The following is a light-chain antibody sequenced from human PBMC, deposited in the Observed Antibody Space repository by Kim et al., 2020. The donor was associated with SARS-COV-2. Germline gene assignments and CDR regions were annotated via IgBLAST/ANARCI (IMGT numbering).Light chain of an antibody. Sequence: RATINCKSSQSFLYSSNNKNYLAWYQQKPGQPPKLLIYWASTRESGVPDRFSGSGSGTDFTLTISSLQAEDVAVYYCQQYYSTPYTFGQGTKLEIK. CDR2: WAS. V-gene: IGKV4-1*01. CDR3: QQYYSTPYT. CDR1: QSFLYSSNNKNY. J-gene: IGKJ2*01.